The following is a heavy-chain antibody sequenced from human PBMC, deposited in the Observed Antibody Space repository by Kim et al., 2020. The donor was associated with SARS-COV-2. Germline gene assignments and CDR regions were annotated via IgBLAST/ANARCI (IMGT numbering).Heavy chain of an antibody. Sequence: PVKGRFTISRDDSKNTLYLQMNSLKTGDTAVYYCTTDWGSSWHWGDAFDIWGQGTMVAVSS. J-gene: IGHJ3*02. CDR3: TTDWGSSWHWGDAFDI. V-gene: IGHV3-15*01. D-gene: IGHD6-13*01.